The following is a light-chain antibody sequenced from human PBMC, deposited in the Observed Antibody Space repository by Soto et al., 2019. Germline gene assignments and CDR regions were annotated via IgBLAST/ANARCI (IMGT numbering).Light chain of an antibody. CDR3: HQYGTLIT. V-gene: IGKV3-20*01. Sequence: EIVLTQSPGTQSLSPGERATLSCRASQSVANSYLAWYQQKPGQAPRLLIYGASSRATGIPDRFSGSGSGTDFTLTISRLESEDFAVYYCHQYGTLITFGQGTRLEIK. J-gene: IGKJ5*01. CDR2: GAS. CDR1: QSVANSY.